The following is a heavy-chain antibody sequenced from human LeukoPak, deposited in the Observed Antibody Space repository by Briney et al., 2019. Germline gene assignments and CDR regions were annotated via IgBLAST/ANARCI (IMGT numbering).Heavy chain of an antibody. D-gene: IGHD5-12*01. V-gene: IGHV4-59*01. Sequence: SETLSLTCTVAGGSISSYYWSWIRQPPGKGLEWIGYIYYSGSTSYNPSLKSRVTISVDTSKNQFSLKLSSETAADAAVYYCDSGYVKGCPQTHWGQGTLVTVSS. CDR1: GGSISSYY. J-gene: IGHJ4*02. CDR2: IYYSGST. CDR3: DSGYVKGCPQTH.